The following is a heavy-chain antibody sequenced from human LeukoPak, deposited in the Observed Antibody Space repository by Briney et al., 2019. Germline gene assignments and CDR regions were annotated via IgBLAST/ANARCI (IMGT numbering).Heavy chain of an antibody. CDR1: GFTFDDYA. CDR2: ISWNSGSI. J-gene: IGHJ4*02. D-gene: IGHD6-19*01. V-gene: IGHV3-9*01. CDR3: AKDRTPLQQHSSGWDGGFDY. Sequence: GRSLRLSCAASGFTFDDYAMHWVRQAPGKGLEWVSGISWNSGSIGYADSVKGRFTISRDNAKNSLYLQMNSLRAEDTALYYCAKDRTPLQQHSSGWDGGFDYWGQGTLVTVSS.